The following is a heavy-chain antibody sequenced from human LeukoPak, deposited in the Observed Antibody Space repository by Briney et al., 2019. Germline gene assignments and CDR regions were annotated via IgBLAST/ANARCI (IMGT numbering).Heavy chain of an antibody. V-gene: IGHV3-7*01. CDR1: GVMVSDSW. D-gene: IGHD3-16*01. CDR2: IDKDGSEK. CDR3: ATYTNWVAGDV. J-gene: IGHJ6*02. Sequence: GGSLRLSCVASGVMVSDSWMSWVRQAPGKGLEWVADIDKDGSEKDYVDSVSGRFTISRDNAKNSVYLQMDSLRAEDTAVYYCATYTNWVAGDVWGQGTTVSVSS.